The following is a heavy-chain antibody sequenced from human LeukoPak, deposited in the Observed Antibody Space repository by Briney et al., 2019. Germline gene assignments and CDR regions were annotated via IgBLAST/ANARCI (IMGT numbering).Heavy chain of an antibody. V-gene: IGHV3-30-3*02. CDR2: ISYDGSNK. D-gene: IGHD6-13*01. Sequence: PGRSLRLSCAASGFTFSSYAMHWVRQAPGKGLEWVAVISYDGSNKYYADSVKGRFTISRDNAKNSLYLQMNSLRAEDTALYYCAKTRRGPSKQLGLDFDYWGQGTLVTVSS. J-gene: IGHJ4*02. CDR3: AKTRRGPSKQLGLDFDY. CDR1: GFTFSSYA.